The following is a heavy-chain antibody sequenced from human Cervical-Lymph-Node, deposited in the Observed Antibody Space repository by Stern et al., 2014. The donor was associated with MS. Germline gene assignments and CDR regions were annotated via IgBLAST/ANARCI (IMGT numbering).Heavy chain of an antibody. V-gene: IGHV1-69*01. J-gene: IGHJ6*02. CDR2: IIPLFGTT. Sequence: QVQLVQSGAEVKKPGSSVKVSCTAYGDTFIKFGISWVRQAPGQGLEWMGGIIPLFGTTHYGQKFQGRLTINADGSATTVYMELSSLRFEDTAVYYCARDNDDHGMDVWGQGTTVTVS. D-gene: IGHD1-1*01. CDR3: ARDNDDHGMDV. CDR1: GDTFIKFG.